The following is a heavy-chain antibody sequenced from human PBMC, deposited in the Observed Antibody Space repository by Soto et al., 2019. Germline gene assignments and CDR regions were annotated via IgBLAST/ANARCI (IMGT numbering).Heavy chain of an antibody. CDR2: ITDSGGST. CDR3: AKAISGYNAPLDH. D-gene: IGHD1-20*01. J-gene: IGHJ4*02. CDR1: GFSFSSYA. V-gene: IGHV3-23*01. Sequence: VQLLESGGGLVEPGGSLRLSCAASGFSFSSYAMNWVRQAPGKGLEWVSVITDSGGSTYYADSVKGRFTISRDNSKNTLYVQMNILRAEDTAVYYCAKAISGYNAPLDHWGQGTRVTVSS.